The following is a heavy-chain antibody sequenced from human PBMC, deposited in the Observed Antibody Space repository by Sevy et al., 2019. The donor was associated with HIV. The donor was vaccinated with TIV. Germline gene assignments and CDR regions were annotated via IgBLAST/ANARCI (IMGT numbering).Heavy chain of an antibody. Sequence: SETLSLTCIVSGASITTNYWSWIRQPAGKGLELIGRIYNRGNTDYNTNYNPSLESRVSMSIETSKNQFSLNLSSVTVAETAVYYCARAVFSTSGTYYFDYWGQGTLVTVSS. CDR2: IYNRGNTDYNT. J-gene: IGHJ4*02. D-gene: IGHD5-12*01. CDR1: GASITTNY. V-gene: IGHV4-4*07. CDR3: ARAVFSTSGTYYFDY.